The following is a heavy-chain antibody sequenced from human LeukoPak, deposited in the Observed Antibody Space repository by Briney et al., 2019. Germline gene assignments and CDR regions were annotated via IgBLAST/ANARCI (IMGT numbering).Heavy chain of an antibody. V-gene: IGHV3-30*04. D-gene: IGHD2-8*01. Sequence: GGSLRLSCAASGFTLSSYAMHWVRQAPGKGLEWVAVISYDGSNKYYADSVKGRFTISRDNSKNTLYLQMNSLRAEDTAVYYCAKDLRGYCTNGVCSPFDYWGQGTLVTVSS. J-gene: IGHJ4*02. CDR1: GFTLSSYA. CDR2: ISYDGSNK. CDR3: AKDLRGYCTNGVCSPFDY.